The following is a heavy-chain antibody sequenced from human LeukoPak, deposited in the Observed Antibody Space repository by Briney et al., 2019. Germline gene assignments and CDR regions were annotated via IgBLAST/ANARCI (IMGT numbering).Heavy chain of an antibody. Sequence: GGSLRLSCAASGFTYRRCAMSWVRQAPGKGLEWVLAISGSGTSTYYADSVKGRFTISRDNSKNTLYLQMNSLRAEDTAVYYCEGTYYYDSSDDYWGQGTLVTVSS. CDR1: GFTYRRCA. J-gene: IGHJ4*02. CDR2: ISGSGTST. V-gene: IGHV3-23*01. D-gene: IGHD3-22*01. CDR3: EGTYYYDSSDDY.